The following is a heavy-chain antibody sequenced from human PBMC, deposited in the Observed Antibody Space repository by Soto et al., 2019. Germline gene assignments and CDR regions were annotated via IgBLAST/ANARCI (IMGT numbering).Heavy chain of an antibody. V-gene: IGHV1-18*01. CDR3: ARDRGIAVAGHDAFDI. D-gene: IGHD6-19*01. CDR2: ISAYNGNT. Sequence: ASVQVACKASGYTFTSYGSSWVRQAPGQGLEWMGWISAYNGNTNYAQKLQGRVTMTTDTSTSTAYMELRSLRSDDTAVYYCARDRGIAVAGHDAFDIWGQGTMVTVSS. J-gene: IGHJ3*02. CDR1: GYTFTSYG.